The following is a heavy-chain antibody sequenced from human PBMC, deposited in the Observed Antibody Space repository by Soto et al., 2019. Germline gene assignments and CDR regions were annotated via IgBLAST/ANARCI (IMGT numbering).Heavy chain of an antibody. CDR2: ISYDGSNK. D-gene: IGHD3-3*01. CDR3: ARVVDDFWSGYYLDY. Sequence: QVQLVESGGGVVQPGRSLRLSCAASGFTFSSYAMHWVRQAPGKGLEWVAVISYDGSNKYYADSVKGRFTISRDNSKNTRYLQMNSLRAEDTAVYYCARVVDDFWSGYYLDYWGQGTLVTVSS. V-gene: IGHV3-30-3*01. J-gene: IGHJ4*02. CDR1: GFTFSSYA.